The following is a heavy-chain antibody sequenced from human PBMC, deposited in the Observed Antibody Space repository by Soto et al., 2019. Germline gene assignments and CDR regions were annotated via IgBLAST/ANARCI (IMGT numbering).Heavy chain of an antibody. CDR3: ARLIGNSWLDS. Sequence: PSQTLLLTSSSTGDSFSSNIATSDWIRPSPSRGLEWLGRTYYRSKWFNDYAVSVKGRISINPDTSNNQFSLQLNSVTPDDTAVYYCARLIGNSWLDSWGQGTLVTVSS. D-gene: IGHD2-8*01. CDR1: GDSFSSNIAT. CDR2: TYYRSKWFN. J-gene: IGHJ5*01. V-gene: IGHV6-1*01.